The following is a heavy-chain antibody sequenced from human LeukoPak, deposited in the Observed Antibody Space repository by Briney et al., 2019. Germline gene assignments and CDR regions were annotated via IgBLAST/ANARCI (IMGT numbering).Heavy chain of an antibody. Sequence: GESLRISCKGSGYSFTSYWISWVRQMPGKGLEWMGRLDPTDSSTTCSPSFQGHVTISADKSITTAYLQWSSLKASDTAMYYCARGSTGSYWGQGTLVTVSS. CDR1: GYSFTSYW. CDR2: LDPTDSST. D-gene: IGHD2-2*01. V-gene: IGHV5-10-1*01. CDR3: ARGSTGSY. J-gene: IGHJ4*02.